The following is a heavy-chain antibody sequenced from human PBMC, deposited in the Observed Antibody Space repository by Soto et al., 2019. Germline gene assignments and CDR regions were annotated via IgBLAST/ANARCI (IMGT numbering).Heavy chain of an antibody. J-gene: IGHJ6*02. D-gene: IGHD1-26*01. CDR2: ISSSSSYI. CDR3: ARDLISGSYYNYYYGMDV. Sequence: EVQLVESGGGLVKPGGSLRLSYAASGFTFSSYSMNWVRQAPGKGLEWVSSISSSSSYIYYADSVKGRFTISRDNAKNSLYLQMNSLRAEDTAVYYCARDLISGSYYNYYYGMDVWGQGTTVTVSS. CDR1: GFTFSSYS. V-gene: IGHV3-21*01.